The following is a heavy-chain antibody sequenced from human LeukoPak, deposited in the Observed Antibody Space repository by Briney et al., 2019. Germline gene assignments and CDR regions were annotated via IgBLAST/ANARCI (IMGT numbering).Heavy chain of an antibody. J-gene: IGHJ4*02. CDR1: GFTFSSYS. CDR2: ISSSSSYI. CDR3: ARAHNWKYGSFDF. D-gene: IGHD1-7*01. V-gene: IGHV3-21*01. Sequence: GGSLRLSCAAPGFTFSSYSMNWVRQAPGKGLEWVSCISSSSSYIYYADSVKGRFTISRDNAKNSLYLQMNSLRAEDTAVYYCARAHNWKYGSFDFWGQGTLVTVSS.